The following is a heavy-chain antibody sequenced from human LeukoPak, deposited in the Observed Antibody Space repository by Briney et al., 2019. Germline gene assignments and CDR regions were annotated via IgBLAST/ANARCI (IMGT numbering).Heavy chain of an antibody. D-gene: IGHD3-10*01. CDR2: INHSGST. CDR3: ARLPSGNYYGSGSYYRSVYFDY. CDR1: GGSFSGYY. V-gene: IGHV4-34*01. Sequence: SETLSLTCAVYGGSFSGYYWSWIRQPPGKGLEWIGEINHSGSTNYNPYLKSRVTISVDTSKTQFSLKLSSVTAADTAVYYCARLPSGNYYGSGSYYRSVYFDYWGQGTLVTVSS. J-gene: IGHJ4*02.